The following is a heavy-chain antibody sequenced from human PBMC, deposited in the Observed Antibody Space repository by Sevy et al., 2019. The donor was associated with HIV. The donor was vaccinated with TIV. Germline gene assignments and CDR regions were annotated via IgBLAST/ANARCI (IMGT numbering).Heavy chain of an antibody. CDR1: GFTFSNYG. CDR2: VSGSGGKR. CDR3: ARRGNYYGDAFDF. Sequence: GGSLRLSCAAFGFTFSNYGMTWVRQAPGKGLEWVSSVSGSGGKRYNADSVKGRFTISRDNSKNTLLRQMNSLRAEDTAVYYCARRGNYYGDAFDFWGQGTVVTVSS. J-gene: IGHJ3*01. D-gene: IGHD3-10*01. V-gene: IGHV3-23*01.